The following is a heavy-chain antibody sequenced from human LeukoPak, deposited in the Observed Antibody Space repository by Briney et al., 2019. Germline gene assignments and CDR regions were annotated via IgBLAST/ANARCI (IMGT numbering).Heavy chain of an antibody. CDR3: AKADSARGVTLKTTIDY. CDR1: GFTFSSYA. CDR2: ISGSGGST. D-gene: IGHD1-14*01. J-gene: IGHJ4*02. Sequence: PGGSLRLSCAASGFTFSSYAMSWVRQARGKGLEWVSVISGSGGSTYYADSVKGRFTISRDNSKNTLYLQMNSLRGEDRAVYYCAKADSARGVTLKTTIDYWGQGTLVTVSS. V-gene: IGHV3-23*01.